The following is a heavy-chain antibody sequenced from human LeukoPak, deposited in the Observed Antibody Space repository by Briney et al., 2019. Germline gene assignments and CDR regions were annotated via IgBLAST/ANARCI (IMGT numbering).Heavy chain of an antibody. Sequence: GGSLRLSCAASGFTFSSYVMHWVRQAPGEGLEWVAVISYDGSNTNYGDSVKGQFTISRDNLKNTLYLQMNSLRAEDTAVYYCARGPSITTVSYFQYWGQGTLVTVSS. J-gene: IGHJ4*02. CDR2: ISYDGSNT. CDR1: GFTFSSYV. CDR3: ARGPSITTVSYFQY. D-gene: IGHD1-14*01. V-gene: IGHV3-30*01.